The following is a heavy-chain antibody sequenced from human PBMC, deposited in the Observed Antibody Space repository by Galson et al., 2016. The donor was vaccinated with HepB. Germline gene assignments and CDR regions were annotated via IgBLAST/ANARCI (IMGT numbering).Heavy chain of an antibody. CDR2: ISYDGSNE. CDR1: GFIFNSHA. Sequence: SLRLSCAASGFIFNSHAMNWVRQAPGKGLEWVAVISYDGSNEYYADSVKGRFTISRDNSKNTLYLHMNSLRAEDTAGYYCARDRRGGSNTLDYWGQGTLGAVSS. J-gene: IGHJ4*02. D-gene: IGHD1-26*01. V-gene: IGHV3-30-3*01. CDR3: ARDRRGGSNTLDY.